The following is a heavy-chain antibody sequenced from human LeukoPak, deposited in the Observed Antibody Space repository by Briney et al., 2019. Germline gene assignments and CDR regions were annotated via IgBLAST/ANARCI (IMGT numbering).Heavy chain of an antibody. Sequence: SATLSLTCTVSGGSISSYYWSWIRQPPGKGLEWIGYIYYSGSTNYNPSLKSRVTISVDTSKNQFSLKLSSVTAADTAVYYRARHWGDGYNRYYFDYWGQGTLGTVSA. V-gene: IGHV4-59*08. J-gene: IGHJ4*02. CDR2: IYYSGST. D-gene: IGHD5-24*01. CDR3: ARHWGDGYNRYYFDY. CDR1: GGSISSYY.